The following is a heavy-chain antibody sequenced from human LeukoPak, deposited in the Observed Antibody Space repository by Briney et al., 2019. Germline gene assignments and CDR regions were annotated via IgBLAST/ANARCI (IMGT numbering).Heavy chain of an antibody. Sequence: SETLSLTCTVSGGSISSYYWSWIRQPAGKGLEWIGRIYTSGSTNYNPSLKSRVTMSVDTSKNQFSLKLSSVTAADTAVYYCARERRITMVRGVINVPDNWGQGTLVTVSS. D-gene: IGHD3-10*01. CDR1: GGSISSYY. J-gene: IGHJ4*02. V-gene: IGHV4-4*07. CDR2: IYTSGST. CDR3: ARERRITMVRGVINVPDN.